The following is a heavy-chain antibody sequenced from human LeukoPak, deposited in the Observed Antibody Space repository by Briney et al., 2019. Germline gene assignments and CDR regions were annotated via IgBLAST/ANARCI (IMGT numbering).Heavy chain of an antibody. CDR3: ARDPIDYYDSSGPYDAFDI. CDR2: IYYSGST. Sequence: SQTLSLTCTVSGGSISSGGYYWSWIRQHPGKSLEWIGYIYYSGSTYYNPSLKSRVTISVDTSKNQFSLKLSSVTAADTAVYYCARDPIDYYDSSGPYDAFDIWGQGTMVTVSS. CDR1: GGSISSGGYY. V-gene: IGHV4-31*03. J-gene: IGHJ3*02. D-gene: IGHD3-22*01.